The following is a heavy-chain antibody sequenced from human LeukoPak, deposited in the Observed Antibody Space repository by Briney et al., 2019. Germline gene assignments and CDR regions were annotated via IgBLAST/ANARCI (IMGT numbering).Heavy chain of an antibody. CDR3: AHSYYDFWSGYYDAFDI. Sequence: SGPTLVNPTQTLTLTCTFSGFSLSTSGVGVGWIRQPPGKALEWLALIYWDDDKRYSPSLKSRLTITKDTSKNQVVHTMTNMDPVDTATYYCAHSYYDFWSGYYDAFDIWGQGTMVTVSS. J-gene: IGHJ3*02. V-gene: IGHV2-5*02. CDR2: IYWDDDK. CDR1: GFSLSTSGVG. D-gene: IGHD3-3*01.